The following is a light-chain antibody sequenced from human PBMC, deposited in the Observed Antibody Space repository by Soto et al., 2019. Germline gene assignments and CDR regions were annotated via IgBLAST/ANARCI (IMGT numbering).Light chain of an antibody. CDR3: QQYENLPT. J-gene: IGKJ5*01. CDR2: AAS. V-gene: IGKV1-33*01. CDR1: QSISSY. Sequence: DHQMTQSPSSLSASVGDRVTITCRASQSISSYLNWYQQKPGKAPKLRIYAASSLQSGVPSRFSGSGSGTDFTFTISRMQPEEIATYDCQQYENLPTVGQGTRLEIK.